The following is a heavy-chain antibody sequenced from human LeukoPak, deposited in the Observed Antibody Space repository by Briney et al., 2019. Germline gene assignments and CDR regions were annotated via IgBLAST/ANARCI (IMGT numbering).Heavy chain of an antibody. Sequence: SETLSLTCTVSGGSISSYYWSWIWQPPGKGLEWIGYIYYSGSTNYNPSLKSRVTISVDTSKNQFSLKLSSVTAADTAVYYCARSYGGNSNWFDPWGQGTLVTVSS. CDR2: IYYSGST. J-gene: IGHJ5*02. V-gene: IGHV4-59*08. CDR1: GGSISSYY. D-gene: IGHD4-23*01. CDR3: ARSYGGNSNWFDP.